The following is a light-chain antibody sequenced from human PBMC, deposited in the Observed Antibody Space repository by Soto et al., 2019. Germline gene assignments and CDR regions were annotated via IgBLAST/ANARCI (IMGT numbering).Light chain of an antibody. CDR1: QSISDT. Sequence: IVMTQSPATLSVSPWGRATLSCRASQSISDTLACYQQKPGQAPRLLIHGASTRATGFPARFSGSGSGTDFTLTISSLQSEDFAVYYCQQYNNWPWTFGQGTKVDIK. V-gene: IGKV3-15*01. J-gene: IGKJ1*01. CDR2: GAS. CDR3: QQYNNWPWT.